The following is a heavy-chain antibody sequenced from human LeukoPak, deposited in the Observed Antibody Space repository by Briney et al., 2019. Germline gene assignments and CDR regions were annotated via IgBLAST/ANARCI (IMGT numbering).Heavy chain of an antibody. J-gene: IGHJ5*01. V-gene: IGHV5-51*01. CDR1: GYSFSSYW. CDR2: IYPLDSRT. CDR3: ARQHTSSWYWLDC. Sequence: PGESLKISCKGSGYSFSSYWIAWVRQMPGKGLEWTGVIYPLDSRTTYSQSFQGQVTISADKSLSTAYLQWSSLKSSDTAMYYSARQHTSSWYWLDCWGQGTLVTVSS. D-gene: IGHD6-13*01.